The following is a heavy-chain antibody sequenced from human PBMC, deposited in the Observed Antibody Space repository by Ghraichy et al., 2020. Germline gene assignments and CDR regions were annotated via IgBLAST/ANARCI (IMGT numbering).Heavy chain of an antibody. CDR2: ITSSSRTI. V-gene: IGHV3-48*02. D-gene: IGHD3-3*01. CDR1: GFPFSAYG. Sequence: GGSLRLSCVGSGFPFSAYGMKWVRQSPGKGLEWVSYITSSSRTIFYADSVKGRFTISRDNAQNSLYLQMNSLRDEDTAVYYCARGSGVVRFYYYAGMDVWGQGTAVTVSS. J-gene: IGHJ6*01. CDR3: ARGSGVVRFYYYAGMDV.